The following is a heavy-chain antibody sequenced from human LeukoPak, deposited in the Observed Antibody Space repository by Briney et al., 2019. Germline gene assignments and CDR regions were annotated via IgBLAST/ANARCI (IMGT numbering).Heavy chain of an antibody. J-gene: IGHJ5*02. CDR2: INHSGST. CDR3: AGDNIENGDLDYLDP. D-gene: IGHD4-17*01. CDR1: GGSFSGYY. V-gene: IGHV4-34*01. Sequence: SETLSLTCAVYGGSFSGYYWSWIRQPPGKGLEWIGEINHSGSTNYNPSLKSRVTISVDTSKNQFSLKLSSVTAADTAVYYCAGDNIENGDLDYLDPWGQGTLVTVSS.